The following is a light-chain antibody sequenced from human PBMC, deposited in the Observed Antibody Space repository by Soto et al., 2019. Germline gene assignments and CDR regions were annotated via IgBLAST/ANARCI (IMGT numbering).Light chain of an antibody. J-gene: IGKJ1*01. Sequence: EIVMTQSPATLSVSPGERATLSCRASQSVSSNLAWYQQKPGQAPRLLIYGASNKATGVPARFSGIGSGTKFTLTISSLQSEDFAVYYCQHYNNWPPWTFGQGTKVDIK. CDR1: QSVSSN. CDR2: GAS. V-gene: IGKV3-15*01. CDR3: QHYNNWPPWT.